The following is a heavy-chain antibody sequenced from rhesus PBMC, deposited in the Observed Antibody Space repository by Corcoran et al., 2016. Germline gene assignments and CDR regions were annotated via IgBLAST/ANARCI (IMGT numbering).Heavy chain of an antibody. CDR1: GGSISDSYR. Sequence: QVQLQESGPGVVKPSETLSLTCAVSGGSISDSYRWSWIRQPPGKGLEWIGYIYGSSTSTNYNPSLKSRVTISKDTSKNQFSLKLSSVTAADTAVYYCARGLIDYWGQGVLVTVSS. CDR3: ARGLIDY. V-gene: IGHV4S10*01. J-gene: IGHJ4*01. CDR2: IYGSSTST. D-gene: IGHD4-11*01.